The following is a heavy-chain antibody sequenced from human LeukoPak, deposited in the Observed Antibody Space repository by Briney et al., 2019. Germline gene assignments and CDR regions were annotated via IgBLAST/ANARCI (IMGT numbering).Heavy chain of an antibody. V-gene: IGHV3-21*01. CDR3: ARVEREGGTSCSDY. CDR2: ISSSSSYI. J-gene: IGHJ4*02. CDR1: GFTFGDYG. Sequence: GGSLRLSCITSGFTFGDYGLSWVRQAPGKGLEWVSSISSSSSYIYYADSVKGRFTISRDNAKNSLYLQMNSLRAEDTAVYYCARVEREGGTSCSDYWGQGTLVTVSS. D-gene: IGHD2-2*01.